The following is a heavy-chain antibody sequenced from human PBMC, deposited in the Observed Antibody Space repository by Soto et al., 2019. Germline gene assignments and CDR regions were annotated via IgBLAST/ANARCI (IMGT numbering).Heavy chain of an antibody. V-gene: IGHV4-61*01. J-gene: IGHJ4*02. CDR2: IHHSGST. D-gene: IGHD3-3*01. CDR1: GGSVRSDSFY. CDR3: ARGVDSWSGYLF. Sequence: SETLSLTCTVSGGSVRSDSFYWSWILQSPGKGLEWIGEIHHSGSTKYNPSLKSRVSLSVDTSTKQFSLKLTSVTAADRGVYYCARGVDSWSGYLFWGQGTPVTVSS.